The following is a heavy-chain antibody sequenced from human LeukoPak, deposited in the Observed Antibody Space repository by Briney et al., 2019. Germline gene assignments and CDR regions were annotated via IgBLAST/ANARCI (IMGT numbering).Heavy chain of an antibody. J-gene: IGHJ3*02. V-gene: IGHV2-5*02. D-gene: IGHD3-22*01. CDR1: GFSLSTSGVG. CDR3: AHVSGYYYDSSGYYYVRADAFDI. CDR2: IYWDDDK. Sequence: SGPTLVKPTQTLTLTRTFSGFSLSTSGVGVGWIRQPPGKALEWLALIYWDDDKRYSPSLKSRLTITKDTSKNQVVLTMTNMDPVDTATYYCAHVSGYYYDSSGYYYVRADAFDIWGQGQWSPSLQ.